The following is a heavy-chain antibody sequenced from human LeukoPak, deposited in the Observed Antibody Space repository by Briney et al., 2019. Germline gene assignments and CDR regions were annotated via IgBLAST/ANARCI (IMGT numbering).Heavy chain of an antibody. J-gene: IGHJ4*02. CDR2: IKQDGGET. CDR3: ARSDYLLFDY. D-gene: IGHD4/OR15-4a*01. CDR1: GFPFSSYW. V-gene: IGHV3-7*01. Sequence: PGGSLRLSCAASGFPFSSYWMAWVRQAPGKGLEWVASIKQDGGETFYVDSVKGRFTISRDNAKNSLYLQMNSLRAEDTAVYYCARSDYLLFDYWGQGTLVTVSS.